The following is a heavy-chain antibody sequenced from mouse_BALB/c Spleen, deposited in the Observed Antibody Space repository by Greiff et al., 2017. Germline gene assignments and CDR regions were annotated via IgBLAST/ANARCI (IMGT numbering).Heavy chain of an antibody. CDR3: ARSWDYDRGYYAMDY. Sequence: EVQLQQSGAELVKPGASVKLSCTASGFNIKDTYMHWVKQRPEQGLEWIGRIDPANGNTKYDPKFQGTATITADTSSNTAYLQLSTLTSEDTAVYYCARSWDYDRGYYAMDYWGQGTSVTVSS. V-gene: IGHV14-3*02. CDR2: IDPANGNT. J-gene: IGHJ4*01. D-gene: IGHD2-4*01. CDR1: GFNIKDTY.